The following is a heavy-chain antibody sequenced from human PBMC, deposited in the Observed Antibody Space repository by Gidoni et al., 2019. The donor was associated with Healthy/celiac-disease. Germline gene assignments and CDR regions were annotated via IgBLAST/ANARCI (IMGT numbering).Heavy chain of an antibody. CDR2: RSYDGSNK. CDR1: GFTFSSYA. V-gene: IGHV3-30*04. CDR3: ARQGGYSYGRTYYFDY. D-gene: IGHD5-18*01. Sequence: QVQLVESGGGVVQPGRSLRPSCAASGFTFSSYAMHGVRQAPGKGLEWVAVRSYDGSNKYYADSVKGRFTISRDNSKNTLYLQMNSLRAEDTAVYYCARQGGYSYGRTYYFDYWGQGTLVTVSS. J-gene: IGHJ4*02.